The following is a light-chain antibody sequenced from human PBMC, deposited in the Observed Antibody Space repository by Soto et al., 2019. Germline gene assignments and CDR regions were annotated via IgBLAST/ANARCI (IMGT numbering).Light chain of an antibody. J-gene: IGKJ1*01. CDR2: TAS. CDR1: QSVGTW. CDR3: QPYPRSWT. V-gene: IGKV1-5*03. Sequence: DIQMTQCPSTLSGSLGDRITIACGARQSVGTWVAGYQQKPGKAPNVLIYTASTLQSGVPSRFNGTGSGTDFTLTIRPLQPADSATYYRQPYPRSWTFGQGTKVDI.